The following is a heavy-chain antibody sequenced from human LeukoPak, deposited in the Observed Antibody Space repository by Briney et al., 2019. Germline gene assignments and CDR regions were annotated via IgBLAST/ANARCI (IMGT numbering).Heavy chain of an antibody. CDR3: VRVNDYGDRNLYYFGY. V-gene: IGHV3-64D*06. J-gene: IGHJ4*02. CDR1: GFIFSNYG. Sequence: GGALRLSCSASGFIFSNYGMDWVRQAPGKGLEFVSAISSDWDNTFYADSVKGRFTISRDNSKNTLYLQTSSLRGEDTAVYHRVRVNDYGDRNLYYFGYWGQGTLVTVSS. CDR2: ISSDWDNT. D-gene: IGHD4-17*01.